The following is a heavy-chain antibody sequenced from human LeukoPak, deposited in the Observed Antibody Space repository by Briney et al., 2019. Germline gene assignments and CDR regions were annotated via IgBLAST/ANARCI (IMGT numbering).Heavy chain of an antibody. D-gene: IGHD3-16*02. CDR1: GFSFSSYW. CDR2: IKEDGSEK. V-gene: IGHV3-7*01. J-gene: IGHJ4*02. Sequence: GSLRLSCAASGFSFSSYWMSWVRPAPGKGLEWVANIKEDGSEKYYVGSVKGRFTISRDNAKNSLYLQMNSLRAEDTAVYFCARDRYTSIWGQGILVTVSS. CDR3: ARDRYTSI.